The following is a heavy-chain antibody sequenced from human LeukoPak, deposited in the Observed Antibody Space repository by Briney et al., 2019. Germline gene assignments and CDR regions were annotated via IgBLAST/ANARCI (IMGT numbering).Heavy chain of an antibody. CDR3: ARVGSWGLLDY. CDR2: IYYSGST. CDR1: GGSISSGDYY. J-gene: IGHJ4*02. V-gene: IGHV4-30-4*02. Sequence: SETLSLTCTVSGGSISSGDYYWSWIRQPPGKGLEWIGYIYYSGSTYYNPSLKSRVTISVDTSKNQFSLKLSSVTAADTAVYYCARVGSWGLLDYWGPGTLVTVSS. D-gene: IGHD6-6*01.